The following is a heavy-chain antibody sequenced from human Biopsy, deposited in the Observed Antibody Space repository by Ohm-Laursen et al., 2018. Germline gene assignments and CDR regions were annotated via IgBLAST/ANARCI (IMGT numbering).Heavy chain of an antibody. CDR1: GFTFSDYY. CDR3: ARDLSFGTVSDY. CDR2: ISGTGGSL. V-gene: IGHV3-11*01. D-gene: IGHD1/OR15-1a*01. Sequence: SLRLSCTASGFTFSDYYMSWVRQAPGKGLEWVSYISGTGGSLDYADSVEGRFTISRDNAKNSLYLQISSLRAEDTAVYYCARDLSFGTVSDYWGQGTLVTVSS. J-gene: IGHJ4*02.